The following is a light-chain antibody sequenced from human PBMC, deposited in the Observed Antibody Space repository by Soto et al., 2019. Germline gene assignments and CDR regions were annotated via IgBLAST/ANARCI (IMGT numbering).Light chain of an antibody. CDR1: QSVSST. J-gene: IGKJ2*01. CDR3: QQYNKWPRT. V-gene: IGKV3-15*01. CDR2: GAS. Sequence: EIVMTQSPATLSVSEGERATLSCRASQSVSSTLAWYQQKPGQPPRLLIYGASTTPTGIPPRFSGSGSGTDFTLTISSLQSEDFAVYNCQQYNKWPRTFGQGTKVDNK.